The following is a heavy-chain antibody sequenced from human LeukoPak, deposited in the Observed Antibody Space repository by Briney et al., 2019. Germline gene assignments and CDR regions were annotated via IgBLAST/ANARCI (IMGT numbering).Heavy chain of an antibody. J-gene: IGHJ4*02. D-gene: IGHD2-15*01. CDR2: ISRSGDGT. CDR3: AKSYCIGGTCYSNFDY. V-gene: IGHV3-23*01. Sequence: PGGSLRLPCAASGFTFSSYAMTWVRQAPGKGLEWVSGISRSGDGTYYADSVKGRFTISRDNSKNTLNLHMNTLRAEDTAVYYCAKSYCIGGTCYSNFDYWGQGTLVTVSS. CDR1: GFTFSSYA.